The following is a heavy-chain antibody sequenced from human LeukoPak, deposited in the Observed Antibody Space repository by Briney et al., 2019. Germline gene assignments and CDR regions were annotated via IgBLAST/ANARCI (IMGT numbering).Heavy chain of an antibody. Sequence: ASVKVSCKASGYTFTDYYMYWVRQAPGQGLEWMGWINPNSGGTNYAQKFQGRVTITADKSTSTAYMELSSLRSEDTAVYYCARSSDGEQQPPGYWGQGTLVTVSS. V-gene: IGHV1-2*02. CDR1: GYTFTDYY. J-gene: IGHJ4*02. CDR3: ARSSDGEQQPPGY. CDR2: INPNSGGT. D-gene: IGHD6-13*01.